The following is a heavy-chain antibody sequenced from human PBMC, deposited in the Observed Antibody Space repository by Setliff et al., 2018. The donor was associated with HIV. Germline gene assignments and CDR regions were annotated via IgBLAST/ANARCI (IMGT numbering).Heavy chain of an antibody. D-gene: IGHD5-18*01. CDR3: AKDKYSYGNYDY. Sequence: PGESLKISCAASGFTFYSYGMHWVRQAPGKGLEWVAVIWYDGSNKYYADSVKGRFTISRDNSKNTLYLQMNSLRAEDTAVYYCAKDKYSYGNYDYWGQGTLVTVSS. CDR1: GFTFYSYG. CDR2: IWYDGSNK. J-gene: IGHJ4*02. V-gene: IGHV3-30*02.